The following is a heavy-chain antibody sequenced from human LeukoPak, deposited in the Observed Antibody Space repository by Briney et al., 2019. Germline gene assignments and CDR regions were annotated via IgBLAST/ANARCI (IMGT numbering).Heavy chain of an antibody. CDR2: ISGSGGST. D-gene: IGHD3-22*01. J-gene: IGHJ6*04. Sequence: PGGSLRLSCAASGFTFSSYAMSWVRQAPGKGLEWVSAISGSGGSTYYADSVKGRFTISRDNSKNTLYLQMNSLRAEDTAVYYCAKGGLGQTYYYGTDVWGKGTTVTVSS. V-gene: IGHV3-23*01. CDR3: AKGGLGQTYYYGTDV. CDR1: GFTFSSYA.